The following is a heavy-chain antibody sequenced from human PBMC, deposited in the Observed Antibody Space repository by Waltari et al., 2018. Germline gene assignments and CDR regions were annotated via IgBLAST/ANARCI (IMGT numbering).Heavy chain of an antibody. V-gene: IGHV1-3*01. CDR1: GYSFTTYP. CDR2: INADSVNT. D-gene: IGHD3-22*01. CDR3: ARLKYYYDDNGDYYSYFDF. J-gene: IGHJ4*02. Sequence: QVQFVQSGAEVKKPGASVKISCKISGYSFTTYPIHWVRQAPGQGLEWMAWINADSVNTYFSRNFQARVTISRDTSASSAYLELSDLRFEDAAVYYCARLKYYYDDNGDYYSYFDFWGQGTLVTVSS.